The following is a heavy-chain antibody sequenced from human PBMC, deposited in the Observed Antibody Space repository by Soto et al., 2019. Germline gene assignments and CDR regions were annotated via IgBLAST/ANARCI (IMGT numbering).Heavy chain of an antibody. Sequence: ASVKVSCKASGGTFSSYTISWVRQAPGQGLEWMGRIIPILGIANYAQKFQGRVTITADKSTSTAYMELSSLRSEDTAVYYCARSPLYSGNALPTRWFDPWGQGTLVTVSS. V-gene: IGHV1-69*02. D-gene: IGHD1-26*01. J-gene: IGHJ5*02. CDR3: ARSPLYSGNALPTRWFDP. CDR2: IIPILGIA. CDR1: GGTFSSYT.